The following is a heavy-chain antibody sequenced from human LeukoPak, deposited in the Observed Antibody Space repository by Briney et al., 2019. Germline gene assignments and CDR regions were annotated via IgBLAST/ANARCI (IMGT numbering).Heavy chain of an antibody. V-gene: IGHV3-74*01. Sequence: PGGSLRLSCAASGFTFSTHWMHWVRQAPGKGLVWVSRINSDGSSTSYADSVKGRFTISRDNAKNTLYLQMNSLRAEDTAVYYCARDSQVFDSSGYYPVDYWGQGTLVTVSS. CDR3: ARDSQVFDSSGYYPVDY. CDR2: INSDGSST. J-gene: IGHJ4*02. CDR1: GFTFSTHW. D-gene: IGHD3-22*01.